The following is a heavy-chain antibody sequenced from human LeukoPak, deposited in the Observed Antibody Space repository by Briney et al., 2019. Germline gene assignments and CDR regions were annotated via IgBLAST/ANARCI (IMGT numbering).Heavy chain of an antibody. D-gene: IGHD1-1*01. J-gene: IGHJ4*02. CDR1: GFTFDDYA. CDR3: AKNGETRTTAYYFDY. Sequence: GGSLRLSCAASGFTFDDYAMHWVRQAPGKGLEWVSGISRNSGSIGYADSVKGRFTISRDNAKNSLYLQMNSLRAEDMALYYCAKNGETRTTAYYFDYWGQGTLVTVSS. V-gene: IGHV3-9*03. CDR2: ISRNSGSI.